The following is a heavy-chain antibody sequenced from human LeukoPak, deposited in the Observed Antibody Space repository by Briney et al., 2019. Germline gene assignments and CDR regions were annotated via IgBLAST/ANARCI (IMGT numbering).Heavy chain of an antibody. V-gene: IGHV4-39*07. CDR1: GGSISTSNYY. CDR3: ARVNCGGDCYWFDYYYYMDV. J-gene: IGHJ6*03. CDR2: IFYSGST. Sequence: SETLSLTCTVSGGSISTSNYYWGWIRQPPGKGLEWIGNIFYSGSTYYGPSLKSRLTISLDTSRNQFSLKLNSVTAADTAVYFCARVNCGGDCYWFDYYYYMDVWGKGTTVTISS. D-gene: IGHD2-21*02.